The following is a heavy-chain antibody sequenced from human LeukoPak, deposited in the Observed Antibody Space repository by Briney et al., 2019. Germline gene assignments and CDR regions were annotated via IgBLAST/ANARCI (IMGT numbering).Heavy chain of an antibody. V-gene: IGHV1-69*05. CDR2: IIPIFGTA. CDR3: ARVGNGAIFQVAWFDP. D-gene: IGHD3-3*01. CDR1: GGTFSSYA. J-gene: IGHJ5*02. Sequence: GASVKVSCKASGGTFSSYAISWVRQAPGQGLEWMGGIIPIFGTANYAQKFQGRVTITTDESTSTAYMELSSLRSEDTAVYYCARVGNGAIFQVAWFDPWGQGTLVTVSS.